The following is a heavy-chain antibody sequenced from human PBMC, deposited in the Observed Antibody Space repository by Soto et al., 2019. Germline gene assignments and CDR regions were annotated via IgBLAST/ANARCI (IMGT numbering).Heavy chain of an antibody. D-gene: IGHD4-17*01. J-gene: IGHJ6*02. CDR2: ISSSSSYI. CDR3: ARGSDYGYYAGPRSGMDV. CDR1: VFTFSSYS. Sequence: EVQLVESGGGLVKPGGSLRLSCAASVFTFSSYSMNWVRQAPGKGLEWVSSISSSSSYIYYADSVKGRFTISRDNAKNSLYLQMNSLRAEDTAVYYCARGSDYGYYAGPRSGMDVWGQGTTVTVSS. V-gene: IGHV3-21*01.